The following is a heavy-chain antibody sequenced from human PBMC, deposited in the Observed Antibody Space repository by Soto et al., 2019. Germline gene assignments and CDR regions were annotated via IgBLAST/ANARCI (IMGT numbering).Heavy chain of an antibody. J-gene: IGHJ4*02. Sequence: GASVKVSCKASGYTFTSYDINWVRQATGQGLEWMGWMNPNSGNTGYAQKFQGRVTMTRNTSISTAYMELSSLRSEDTAVYYCARLPWDCNKTSCYYADHWGQGTSVTVSS. CDR2: MNPNSGNT. CDR1: GYTFTSYD. CDR3: ARLPWDCNKTSCYYADH. D-gene: IGHD3-22*01. V-gene: IGHV1-8*01.